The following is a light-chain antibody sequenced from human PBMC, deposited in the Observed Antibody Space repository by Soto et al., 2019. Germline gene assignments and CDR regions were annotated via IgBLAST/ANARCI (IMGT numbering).Light chain of an antibody. CDR2: GAS. V-gene: IGKV3-20*01. Sequence: EIVLTQSPGTLSLSPGERATLSCRASQSVGRNYLAWYQQKPGQAPRLLIYGASTRATGIPDRFSGSGSGTDFTLTFSRLEPEDFALYYCQQYASSPLTFGRGTRVEIK. CDR3: QQYASSPLT. CDR1: QSVGRNY. J-gene: IGKJ4*02.